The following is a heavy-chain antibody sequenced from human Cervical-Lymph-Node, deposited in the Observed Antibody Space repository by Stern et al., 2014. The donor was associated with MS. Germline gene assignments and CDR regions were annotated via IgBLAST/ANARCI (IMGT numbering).Heavy chain of an antibody. V-gene: IGHV1-69*14. D-gene: IGHD2-15*01. CDR1: GGTFNNYG. CDR3: VRAEILVEVGGNYDYYGMDV. J-gene: IGHJ6*02. Sequence: QVQLVQSGAEVKKPGSSVKVSCKAPGGTFNNYGIKWIRQAPGQGLEWMGGIIPIFNTTKYAQIFQGRLTMTADIPTSTAFMELSTLGSEDTAVYYCVRAEILVEVGGNYDYYGMDVWGQGTTVTVAS. CDR2: IIPIFNTT.